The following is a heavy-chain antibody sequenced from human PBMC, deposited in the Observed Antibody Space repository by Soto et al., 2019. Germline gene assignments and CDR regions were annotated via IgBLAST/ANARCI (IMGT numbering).Heavy chain of an antibody. CDR1: GFTFSSYA. CDR3: AKDSIVVLVNWFDP. V-gene: IGHV3-23*01. Sequence: EVQLLESGGGLVQPGGSLRLSCAASGFTFSSYAMSWVRQAPGKGLEWVSAISGSGGSTYYADSVKGRFTISRDNSKNTLNLQMNSLRADDTAVYYCAKDSIVVLVNWFDPWGQGTLVTVSS. D-gene: IGHD2-15*01. CDR2: ISGSGGST. J-gene: IGHJ5*02.